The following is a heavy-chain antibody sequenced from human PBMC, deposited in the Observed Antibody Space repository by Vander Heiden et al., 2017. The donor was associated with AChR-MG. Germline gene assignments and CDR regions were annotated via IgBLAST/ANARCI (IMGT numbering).Heavy chain of an antibody. V-gene: IGHV3-74*01. CDR2: INSDGSST. Sequence: EVQLVESGGGLVQPGGSLRLSCAASGLPFSSYWMHWVRQAPGKGLVWVSRINSDGSSTSYADSVKGRFTISRDNAKNTLYLQMNSLRAEDTAVYYCARDGRGFGDTFDYWGQGTLVTVSS. CDR1: GLPFSSYW. CDR3: ARDGRGFGDTFDY. D-gene: IGHD3-10*01. J-gene: IGHJ4*01.